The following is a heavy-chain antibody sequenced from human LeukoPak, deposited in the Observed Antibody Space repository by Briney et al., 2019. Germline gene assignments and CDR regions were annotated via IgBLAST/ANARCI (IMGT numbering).Heavy chain of an antibody. D-gene: IGHD3-22*01. CDR1: GFTFSTYS. Sequence: GGSLRLSCAAPGFTFSTYSMNWVRQAPGKGLEWVSYISSSSSTIYYADSVKGRFTISRDNAKNSLYLQMNSLRAEDTAVYYCARGSTYYDSSGQVPFDYWGQGTLVTVSS. V-gene: IGHV3-48*01. CDR3: ARGSTYYDSSGQVPFDY. CDR2: ISSSSSTI. J-gene: IGHJ4*02.